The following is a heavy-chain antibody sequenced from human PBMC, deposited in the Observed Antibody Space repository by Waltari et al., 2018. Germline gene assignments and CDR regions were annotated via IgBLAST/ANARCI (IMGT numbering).Heavy chain of an antibody. J-gene: IGHJ4*02. CDR2: IIGSGGST. V-gene: IGHV3-23*01. CDR1: GFPFSSYA. D-gene: IGHD4-4*01. Sequence: EVQLLESGGGLVQPGGSLRLSCAASGFPFSSYAMSWVRPAPGPGLEWISAIIGSGGSTYYADSVKGRFTISRDNTKNTLYLQMNSLRAEDTAVYYCAKAPAPIHYSRGEYYFDYWGQGTLVTVSS. CDR3: AKAPAPIHYSRGEYYFDY.